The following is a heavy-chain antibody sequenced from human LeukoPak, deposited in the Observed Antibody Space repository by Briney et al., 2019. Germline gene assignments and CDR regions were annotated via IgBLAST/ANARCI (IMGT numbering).Heavy chain of an antibody. Sequence: PGGSLRLSCAASGFTFSSYAMRWVRQAPGKGLEWVSAIDAAGGSTSYADSVKGRFTISRDNCQNTLYLQVNSLRAEDTAVYYCATHFPYCSSGSCSYFDYWGQGTLVTVSS. CDR1: GFTFSSYA. CDR3: ATHFPYCSSGSCSYFDY. V-gene: IGHV3-23*01. CDR2: IDAAGGST. J-gene: IGHJ4*02. D-gene: IGHD2-15*01.